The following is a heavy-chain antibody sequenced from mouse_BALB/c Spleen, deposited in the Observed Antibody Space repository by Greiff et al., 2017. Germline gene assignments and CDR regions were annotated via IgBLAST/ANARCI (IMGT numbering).Heavy chain of an antibody. D-gene: IGHD2-4*01. V-gene: IGHV5-17*02. J-gene: IGHJ4*01. CDR2: ISSGSSTI. Sequence: EVNVVESGGGLVQPGGSRKLSCAASGFTFSSFGMHWVRQAPEKGLEWVAYISSGSSTIYYADTVKGRFTISRDNPKNTLFLQMTSLRSEDTAMYYCARSGDYDGLYYYAMDYWGQGTSVTVSS. CDR1: GFTFSSFG. CDR3: ARSGDYDGLYYYAMDY.